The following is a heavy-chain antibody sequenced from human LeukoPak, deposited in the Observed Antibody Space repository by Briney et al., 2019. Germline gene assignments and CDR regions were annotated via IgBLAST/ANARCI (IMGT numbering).Heavy chain of an antibody. V-gene: IGHV1-69*06. Sequence: SVKVCCKGSGGTFSSYAISWVRHAPGQGLEWMGGIIPIVGAANYAQKFQGRVTITADKSTSTAHTELSSLRSEDTALYYCARYWGTITMIAGGFDPWGQGTLVTVSS. CDR1: GGTFSSYA. J-gene: IGHJ5*02. D-gene: IGHD3-22*01. CDR2: IIPIVGAA. CDR3: ARYWGTITMIAGGFDP.